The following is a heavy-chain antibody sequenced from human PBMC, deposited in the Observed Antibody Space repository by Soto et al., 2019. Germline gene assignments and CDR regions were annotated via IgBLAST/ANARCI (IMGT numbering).Heavy chain of an antibody. CDR1: GFTFSSYS. J-gene: IGHJ6*02. Sequence: PGGSLRLSCAASGFTFSSYSMNWVRQAPGKGLEWVSSISSSSSYIYYADSVKGRFTISRDNAKNSLYLQMNSLRAEDTAVYYCAKTRGITMARAGGMDVWGQGTTVTVSS. CDR3: AKTRGITMARAGGMDV. V-gene: IGHV3-21*01. D-gene: IGHD3-10*01. CDR2: ISSSSSYI.